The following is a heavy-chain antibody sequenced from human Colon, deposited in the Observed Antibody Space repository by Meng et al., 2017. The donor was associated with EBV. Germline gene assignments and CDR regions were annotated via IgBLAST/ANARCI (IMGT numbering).Heavy chain of an antibody. D-gene: IGHD3-3*02. J-gene: IGHJ4*02. CDR2: IYYRGST. CDR3: VISSHN. CDR1: GGSITSTSSY. V-gene: IGHV4-39*07. Sequence: QLHLPESGPGLVKPSETLSLTCTISGGSITSTSSYWGWVRQPPGKGLEWIGSIYYRGSTNYNQSLKSRISTSVDMSKNQFSLKVNSVTAADTAIYYCVISSHNWGQGTLVTVSS.